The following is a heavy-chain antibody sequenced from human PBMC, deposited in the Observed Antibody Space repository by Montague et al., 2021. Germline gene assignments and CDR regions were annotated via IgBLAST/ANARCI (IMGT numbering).Heavy chain of an antibody. CDR1: GGSISSYY. Sequence: SQTLSLTCTVSGGSISSYYWSWIRQPPGKGLEWIGYIYYSGSTNYNPSLKSRVTISEDTSKNQFSLKLSSVTAADTAVYYCARSTRGTLRVAMIVYAFDIWGQGTMVTVSS. J-gene: IGHJ3*02. D-gene: IGHD3-22*01. CDR2: IYYSGST. V-gene: IGHV4-59*13. CDR3: ARSTRGTLRVAMIVYAFDI.